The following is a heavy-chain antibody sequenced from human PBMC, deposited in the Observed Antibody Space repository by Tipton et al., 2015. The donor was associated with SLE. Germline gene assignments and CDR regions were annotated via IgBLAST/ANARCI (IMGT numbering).Heavy chain of an antibody. V-gene: IGHV4-34*01. D-gene: IGHD6-13*01. Sequence: TLSLTCAVYGGSFSGHYWSWIRQPPGKGPEWIGEINHSGSTNYNPSLKSRVTISVDTSKNQFSLKVSSVTAADTAVYYCARRDGYSSIWNWFDPWGQGTLVTV. CDR1: GGSFSGHY. J-gene: IGHJ5*02. CDR2: INHSGST. CDR3: ARRDGYSSIWNWFDP.